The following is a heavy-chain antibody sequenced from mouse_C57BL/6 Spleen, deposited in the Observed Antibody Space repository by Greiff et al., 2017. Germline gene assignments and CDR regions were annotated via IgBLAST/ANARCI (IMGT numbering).Heavy chain of an antibody. CDR1: GYSFTSYY. Sequence: QVQLQQSGPELVKPGASVKISCTASGYSFTSYYIHWVKQRPGQGLEWIGWIYPGSGNTKYNEKFKGKATLTADTSSSTAYMQHSSLTSEDSAVCYGARSPTVPHYFDYWGQGTTLTVSS. V-gene: IGHV1-66*01. CDR3: ARSPTVPHYFDY. CDR2: IYPGSGNT. J-gene: IGHJ2*01. D-gene: IGHD1-1*01.